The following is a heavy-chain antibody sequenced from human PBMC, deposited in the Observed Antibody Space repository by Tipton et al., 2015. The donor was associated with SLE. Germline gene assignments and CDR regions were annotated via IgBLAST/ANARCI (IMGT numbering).Heavy chain of an antibody. CDR3: ARGGLGGNSRYYYYYGMDV. J-gene: IGHJ6*02. CDR1: GGSISSFH. Sequence: GLVKPSETLSLTCTVSGGSISSFHWTWIRQPPGKGLEWIGHIYYSVNTNYNPSLKSRVTISVDTSKNEFSLKLTSVTAADTAVYYCARGGLGGNSRYYYYYGMDVWGQGTTVTV. V-gene: IGHV4-59*01. D-gene: IGHD4-23*01. CDR2: IYYSVNT.